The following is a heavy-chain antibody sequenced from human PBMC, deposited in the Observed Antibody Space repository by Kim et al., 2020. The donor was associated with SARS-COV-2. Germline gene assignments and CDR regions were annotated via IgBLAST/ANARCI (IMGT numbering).Heavy chain of an antibody. CDR1: GYSFTSYW. V-gene: IGHV5-51*01. Sequence: GESLKISCKGSGYSFTSYWIGWVRQMPGKGLEWMGIIYPGDSDTRYSPSFQGQVTISADKSISTAYLQWSSLKASDTAMYYCARHKEEAISRDCSSTSCYPYYYYYYMDVWGKGTTVTVSS. CDR3: ARHKEEAISRDCSSTSCYPYYYYYYMDV. J-gene: IGHJ6*03. CDR2: IYPGDSDT. D-gene: IGHD2-2*01.